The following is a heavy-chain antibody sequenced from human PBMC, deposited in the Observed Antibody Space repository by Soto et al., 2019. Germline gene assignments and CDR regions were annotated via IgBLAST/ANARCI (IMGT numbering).Heavy chain of an antibody. J-gene: IGHJ4*02. CDR3: ARGGHVVVVTAALDY. D-gene: IGHD2-21*02. V-gene: IGHV1-46*01. CDR2: VNPSGGHT. CDR1: VDTFTDYY. Sequence: QVQLMQSGAEVKKPGASVKVSCKASVDTFTDYYIHWVRQAPGQGLEWMGTVNPSGGHTTYAQHFLGRVTMTRDTSTSTLYMELTSLRSEDTAVYYCARGGHVVVVTAALDYWGQGTLVTVSS.